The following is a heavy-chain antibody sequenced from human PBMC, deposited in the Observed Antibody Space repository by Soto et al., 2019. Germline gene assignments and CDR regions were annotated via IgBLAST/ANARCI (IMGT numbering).Heavy chain of an antibody. Sequence: EVQLVESGGGLVQPGGSLRLSCAASGFTFSSYEMNWVRQAPGKGLEWVSYISSSGSTIYYADSVKGRFTISRDNAKNSLYLQMNSLRAEDTAVYYCARVSVYDYVWAFDYWGQGTLVTVSS. D-gene: IGHD3-16*01. CDR1: GFTFSSYE. CDR3: ARVSVYDYVWAFDY. CDR2: ISSSGSTI. J-gene: IGHJ4*02. V-gene: IGHV3-48*03.